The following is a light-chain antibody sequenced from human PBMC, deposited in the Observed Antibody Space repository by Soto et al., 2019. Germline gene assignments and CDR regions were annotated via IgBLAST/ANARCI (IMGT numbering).Light chain of an antibody. V-gene: IGLV2-11*01. J-gene: IGLJ2*01. CDR2: DVS. CDR1: SSDVGGYNY. CDR3: CSYAGNTLVV. Sequence: QSALTQPRSVSGSPGQSVTISCTGTSSDVGGYNYVSLYQQNPGKAPKLMIYDVSKRPSGVSDRFSGSKSANTASLIISGLQAEDEADYYCCSYAGNTLVVFGGGTKLTVL.